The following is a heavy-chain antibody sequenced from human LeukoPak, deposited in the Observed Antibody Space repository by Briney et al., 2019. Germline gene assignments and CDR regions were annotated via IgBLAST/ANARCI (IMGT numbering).Heavy chain of an antibody. CDR2: ISYDGSNK. CDR1: GFTFSSYA. J-gene: IGHJ5*02. CDR3: ARDGAPWGGWYQGRWFDP. V-gene: IGHV3-30-3*01. D-gene: IGHD6-19*01. Sequence: PGGSLRLSCAASGFTFSSYAMHWVRQAPGKGLEWVAVISYDGSNKYYADSVKGRFTISRDNSKNTLYLQMNSLRAEDTAVYYCARDGAPWGGWYQGRWFDPWGQGTLVTVSS.